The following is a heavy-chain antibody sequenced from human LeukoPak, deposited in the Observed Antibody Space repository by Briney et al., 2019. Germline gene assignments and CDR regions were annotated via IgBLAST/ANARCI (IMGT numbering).Heavy chain of an antibody. CDR1: GYTLTSYD. J-gene: IGHJ4*02. Sequence: ASVKVSRKASGYTLTSYDINWVRQATGQGLEWMGWMNPNSGNTGYAQKFQGRVTITRNTSISTAYMELSSLRSEDTAVYYCANIPNSFGPDYWGQGSLVTVSS. CDR3: ANIPNSFGPDY. CDR2: MNPNSGNT. V-gene: IGHV1-8*03. D-gene: IGHD3-16*01.